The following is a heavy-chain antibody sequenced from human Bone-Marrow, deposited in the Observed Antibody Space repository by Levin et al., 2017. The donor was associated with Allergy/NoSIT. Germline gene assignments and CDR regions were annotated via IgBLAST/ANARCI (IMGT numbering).Heavy chain of an antibody. Sequence: SETLSLTCGVSGDSVSSGFYWGWIRQPPGKGLEWIGSVYHRGTTYSNPSLKCRVTISVDTSKNQFSLNLGSVTAADTAVYYCARGDYSDPRNYFDYWGQGTLVTVSS. V-gene: IGHV4-38-2*01. CDR3: ARGDYSDPRNYFDY. J-gene: IGHJ4*02. D-gene: IGHD4-17*01. CDR1: GDSVSSGFY. CDR2: VYHRGTT.